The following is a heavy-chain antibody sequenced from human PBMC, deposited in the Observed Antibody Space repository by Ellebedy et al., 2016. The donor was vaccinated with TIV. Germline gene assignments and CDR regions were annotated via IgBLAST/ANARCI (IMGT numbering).Heavy chain of an antibody. CDR1: GFTFSSYA. J-gene: IGHJ3*01. D-gene: IGHD3-22*01. Sequence: PGGSLRLSCAASGFTFSSYAMTWVRQAPGKGLEWVSTVSFRGGSTYYADSVKGRFTVSRDNSKNTLYLQMNSLRAEDTALYYCARHYYDSDGYSRDAFDLWGQGTMVTV. CDR3: ARHYYDSDGYSRDAFDL. V-gene: IGHV3-23*01. CDR2: VSFRGGST.